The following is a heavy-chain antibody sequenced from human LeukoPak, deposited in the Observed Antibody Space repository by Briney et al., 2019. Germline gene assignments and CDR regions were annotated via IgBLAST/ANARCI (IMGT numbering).Heavy chain of an antibody. CDR1: GGTFSSYA. V-gene: IGHV1-69*06. CDR3: ARGFYRGTYYYYYYMDV. Sequence: SVKVSCKASGGTFSSYAISWVRQAPGQGLEWMGGTIPIFGTANYAQKFQGRVTITADKSTSTAYMELSSLRSEDTAVYYCARGFYRGTYYYYYYMDVWGKGTTVTVSS. J-gene: IGHJ6*03. CDR2: TIPIFGTA. D-gene: IGHD4-11*01.